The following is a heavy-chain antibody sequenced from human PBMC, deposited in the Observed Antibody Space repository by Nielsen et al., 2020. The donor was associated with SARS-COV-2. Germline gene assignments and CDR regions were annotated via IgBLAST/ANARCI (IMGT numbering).Heavy chain of an antibody. CDR3: ARDLVVPADSYYYGMDV. CDR1: GFTFSSYE. CDR2: ISSSGSTI. D-gene: IGHD2-2*01. V-gene: IGHV3-48*03. Sequence: GGSLRLSCAASGFTFSSYEMNWVRQAPGKGLEWVSYISSSGSTIYYADSVKGRFTISRDNAKNTLYLQMNSLRAEDTAVYYCARDLVVPADSYYYGMDVWGQGTTVTVSS. J-gene: IGHJ6*02.